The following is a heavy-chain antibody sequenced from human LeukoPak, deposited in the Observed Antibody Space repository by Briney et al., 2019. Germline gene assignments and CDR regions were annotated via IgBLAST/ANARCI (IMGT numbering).Heavy chain of an antibody. CDR2: IKQDGSEK. J-gene: IGHJ4*02. CDR1: GFTFSGYW. CDR3: ARGQQYFDY. V-gene: IGHV3-7*01. Sequence: GGSLRLSCAASGFTFSGYWMSWVRQAPGKGLEWVANIKQDGSEKYYVDSVKGRFTISRDNAKNSLYLQMNSLRAEDTAVYYCARGQQYFDYWGQGTLVTVSS. D-gene: IGHD2-2*01.